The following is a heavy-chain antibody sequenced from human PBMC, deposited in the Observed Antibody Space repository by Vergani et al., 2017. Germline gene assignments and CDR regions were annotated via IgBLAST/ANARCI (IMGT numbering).Heavy chain of an antibody. CDR3: ASVRGSRWELPQENWFDP. CDR2: IYYSGST. J-gene: IGHJ5*02. Sequence: QLQLQESGPGLVKPSETLSLTCTVSGGSISSSSYYWGWIRQPPGKGLEWIGSIYYSGSTYYNPSLKSRVTISVDTSKNQFSLKLSSVTAADTAVYYCASVRGSRWELPQENWFDPWGQGTLVTVSS. V-gene: IGHV4-39*01. CDR1: GGSISSSSYY. D-gene: IGHD1-26*01.